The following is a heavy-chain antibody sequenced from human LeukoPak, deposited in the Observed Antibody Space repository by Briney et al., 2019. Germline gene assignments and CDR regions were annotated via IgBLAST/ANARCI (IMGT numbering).Heavy chain of an antibody. CDR3: ARVGGVVVAAKIDY. D-gene: IGHD2-15*01. V-gene: IGHV1-18*01. J-gene: IGHJ4*02. CDR2: ISAYNGNT. CDR1: GYTFTSYG. Sequence: ASVKVSCKASGYTFTSYGISWVRQAPGQGLEWMGWISAYNGNTNYAQKLQGRVTMTTDTSTSTAYMELRSLGSDDTAVYYCARVGGVVVAAKIDYWGQGTLVTVSS.